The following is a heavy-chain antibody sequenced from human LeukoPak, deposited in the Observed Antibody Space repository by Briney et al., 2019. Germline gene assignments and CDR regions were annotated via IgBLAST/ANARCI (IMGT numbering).Heavy chain of an antibody. CDR1: GFTFGDYA. CDR3: AKEGAAVMGYFDY. J-gene: IGHJ4*02. Sequence: GGSLRLSCAASGFTFGDYAMNWVRQAPGKGLEWVSVISGSGGGSHYADSVKGRFTISRDNSKNTLYLQMDSLRGEDTAVYYCAKEGAAVMGYFDYWGQGALVTVSS. D-gene: IGHD2-15*01. V-gene: IGHV3-23*01. CDR2: ISGSGGGS.